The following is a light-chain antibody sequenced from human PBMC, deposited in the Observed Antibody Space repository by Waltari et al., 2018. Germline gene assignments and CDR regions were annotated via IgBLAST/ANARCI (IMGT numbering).Light chain of an antibody. CDR3: QHRARWPPDAT. CDR1: QSVGNY. V-gene: IGKV3-11*01. J-gene: IGKJ3*01. CDR2: AAS. Sequence: EIVLTQSPATLSLSPGERAPLSCRAGQSVGNYLAWYQQRPGQAPRLLIYAASNRATGIPARFSGSGSGTDFTLTIDSLEAEDSAVYYCQHRARWPPDATFGPGTKVDIK.